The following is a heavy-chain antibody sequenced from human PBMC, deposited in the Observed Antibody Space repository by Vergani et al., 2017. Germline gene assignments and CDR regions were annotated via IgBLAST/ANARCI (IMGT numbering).Heavy chain of an antibody. V-gene: IGHV4-39*02. CDR2: ISYSGSP. D-gene: IGHD3-10*01. CDR3: ARRVGPSAIADGYHV. J-gene: IGHJ3*01. CDR1: GDSISRSHYY. Sequence: QLQLQESGPGLVKPSETLSLSCRVSGDSISRSHYYWGFIRQPPGKGLGWIGSISYSGSPYYNPTLKSRLAFSVDTPKNLFSLRLQSVTATDTGMYNCARRVGPSAIADGYHVCGQGTMVTVS.